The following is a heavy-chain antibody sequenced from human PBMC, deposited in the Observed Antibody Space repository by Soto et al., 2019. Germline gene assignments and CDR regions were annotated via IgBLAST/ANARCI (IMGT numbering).Heavy chain of an antibody. CDR1: GGSVSSGSYY. D-gene: IGHD6-13*01. Sequence: SETLSLTCTVSGGSVSSGSYYWSSIRQPPGKGLEWIGYIYYSGSTNYNPSLKSRVTISVDTSKNQFSLKLSSVTAADTAVYYCAVFVYEAAAGSFYFDDWGQGTLVTVPQ. CDR3: AVFVYEAAAGSFYFDD. J-gene: IGHJ4*02. CDR2: IYYSGST. V-gene: IGHV4-61*01.